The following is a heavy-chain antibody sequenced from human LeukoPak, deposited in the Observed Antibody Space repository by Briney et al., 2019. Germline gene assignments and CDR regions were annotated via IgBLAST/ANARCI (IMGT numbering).Heavy chain of an antibody. J-gene: IGHJ6*03. Sequence: GGSLRLSCAASGFTFSSYAMSWVRQAPGKGLEGVSGIIDSGESTYYANFAKGRFTISGDNSNNTLYLQMNSLRAEDTAVYYCAKLGGQELHNYYVAVCGKGTTVAVSS. CDR2: IIDSGEST. CDR1: GFTFSSYA. D-gene: IGHD3-16*01. CDR3: AKLGGQELHNYYVAV. V-gene: IGHV3-23*01.